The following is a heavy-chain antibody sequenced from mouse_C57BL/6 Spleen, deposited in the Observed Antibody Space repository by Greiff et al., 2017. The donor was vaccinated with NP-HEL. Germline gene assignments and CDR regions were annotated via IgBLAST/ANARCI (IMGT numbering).Heavy chain of an antibody. Sequence: VQLQQSGPGLVKPSQSLSLTCSVTGYSITSGYYWNWIRQFPGNKLEWMGYISYDGSNNYNPSLKNRISITRDTSKNQFFLKLNSVTTEDTATYYCARREGYYYGPFDYWGQGTTLTVSS. J-gene: IGHJ2*01. D-gene: IGHD1-1*01. CDR2: ISYDGSN. CDR1: GYSITSGYY. V-gene: IGHV3-6*01. CDR3: ARREGYYYGPFDY.